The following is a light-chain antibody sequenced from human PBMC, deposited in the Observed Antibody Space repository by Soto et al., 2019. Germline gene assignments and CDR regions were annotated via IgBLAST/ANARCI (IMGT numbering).Light chain of an antibody. CDR3: CSYATGSVYV. J-gene: IGLJ1*01. V-gene: IGLV2-14*01. CDR2: DVN. CDR1: SSDVGGYNY. Sequence: QSALTQPASVSGSPGQSNTISCTGTSSDVGGYNYVSWYQQHPGKVPKLMMFDVNNRPSGVSNRFSGSKSGNTASLTISGLQAEDEADYFCCSYATGSVYVFGTGTKLTVL.